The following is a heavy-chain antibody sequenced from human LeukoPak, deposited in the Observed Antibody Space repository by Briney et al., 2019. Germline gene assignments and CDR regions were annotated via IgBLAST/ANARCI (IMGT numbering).Heavy chain of an antibody. V-gene: IGHV3-7*01. J-gene: IGHJ5*02. D-gene: IGHD3-10*01. CDR3: TRDSGWKFDP. CDR2: IKPDGSEK. CDR1: GFTFSSYS. Sequence: GGSLRLSCAASGFTFSSYSMTWVRQAPGKGLEWEATIKPDGSEKYYVDSVKGRFTISRDNARNSLYVQMNSLRVEDTAVYYCTRDSGWKFDPWGQGTLVTVSS.